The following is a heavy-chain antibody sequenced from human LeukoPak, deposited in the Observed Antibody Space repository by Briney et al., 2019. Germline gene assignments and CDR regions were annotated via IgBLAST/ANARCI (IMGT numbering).Heavy chain of an antibody. Sequence: PGGSLRLSCAASGFTVSSNYMSWVRQAPGKGLEWVSVIYSGGSTYYADSVKGRFTISRDNSKNTLYLQMNSLRAEDTAVYYCAKDTLSSRPNWFDPWGRGTLVTVSS. CDR2: IYSGGST. V-gene: IGHV3-53*01. CDR3: AKDTLSSRPNWFDP. CDR1: GFTVSSNY. D-gene: IGHD6-13*01. J-gene: IGHJ5*02.